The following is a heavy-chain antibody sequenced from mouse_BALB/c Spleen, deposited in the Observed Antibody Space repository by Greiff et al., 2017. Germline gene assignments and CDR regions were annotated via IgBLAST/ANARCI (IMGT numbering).Heavy chain of an antibody. Sequence: VQLQESGAELARPGASVKLSCKASGYTFTSYWMQWVKQRPGQGLEWIGAIYPGDGDTRYTQKFKGKATLTADKSSSTAYMQLSSLASEDSAVYYCARSGGVNYFDYWGQGTTLTVSS. D-gene: IGHD2-2*01. V-gene: IGHV1-87*01. CDR1: GYTFTSYW. J-gene: IGHJ2*01. CDR3: ARSGGVNYFDY. CDR2: IYPGDGDT.